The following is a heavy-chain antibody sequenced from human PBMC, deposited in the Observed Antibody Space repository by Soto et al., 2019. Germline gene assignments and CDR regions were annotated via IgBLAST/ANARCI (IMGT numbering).Heavy chain of an antibody. CDR2: ISFDGNNK. D-gene: IGHD3-22*01. CDR1: GFTFSTYP. V-gene: IGHV3-30-3*01. CDR3: ARERSSGYYPHYNMDV. J-gene: IGHJ6*02. Sequence: GGSLRLSCAASGFTFSTYPMHWVRQAPGKGLEWVALISFDGNNKYYTDSVKGRFTISRDNSMNTLYLQMNSLRPGDTAVYYCARERSSGYYPHYNMDVWGQGTTVTVSS.